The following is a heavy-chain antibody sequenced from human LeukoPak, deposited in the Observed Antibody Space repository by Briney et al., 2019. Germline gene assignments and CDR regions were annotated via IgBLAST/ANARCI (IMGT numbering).Heavy chain of an antibody. D-gene: IGHD1-26*01. J-gene: IGHJ4*02. CDR1: GGSISSYY. CDR2: IYYSGST. CDR3: ARSGSYHNNFDY. V-gene: IGHV4-59*01. Sequence: SETLSLTCTVSGGSISSYYWTWTRQPPGKGLEWIGYIYYSGSTNYNPSLKSRVTISVDTSKNQFSLKLNSVTAADTAFYYCARSGSYHNNFDYWGQGTLVTVSS.